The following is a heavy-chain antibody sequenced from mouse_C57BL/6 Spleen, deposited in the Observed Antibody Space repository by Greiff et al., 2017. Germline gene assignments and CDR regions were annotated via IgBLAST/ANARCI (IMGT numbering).Heavy chain of an antibody. V-gene: IGHV1-19*01. Sequence: VQLQQSGPVLVKPGASVKMSCKASGYTFTDYYMNWVKQSHGKSLEWIGVINPYNGGTSYNQKFKGKATLTVDKSSSTAYMELNSLTSEDSAVYYCARDDYSNLFADWAQGTLVSFSA. CDR1: GYTFTDYY. CDR2: INPYNGGT. D-gene: IGHD2-5*01. CDR3: ARDDYSNLFAD. J-gene: IGHJ3*01.